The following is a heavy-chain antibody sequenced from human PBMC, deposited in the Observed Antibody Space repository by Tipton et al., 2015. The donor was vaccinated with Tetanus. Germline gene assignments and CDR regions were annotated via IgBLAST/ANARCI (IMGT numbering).Heavy chain of an antibody. CDR2: ISSSSSYI. D-gene: IGHD3-10*01. Sequence: AASGFTFSSYSMNWVRQAPGKGLEWVSSISSSSSYIYYADSVKGRFTISRDNAKNSLYLQMNSLRAEDTAVYYCAREVLLWFGELQYYFDYWGQGTLVTVSS. CDR3: AREVLLWFGELQYYFDY. V-gene: IGHV3-21*01. J-gene: IGHJ4*02. CDR1: GFTFSSYS.